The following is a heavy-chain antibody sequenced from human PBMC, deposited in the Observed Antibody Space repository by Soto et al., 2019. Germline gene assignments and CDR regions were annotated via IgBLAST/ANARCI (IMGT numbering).Heavy chain of an antibody. J-gene: IGHJ4*02. Sequence: PSETLSLTCTVSGDSISSGDYYWSWIRQPPGKGLEWIGCIYYSGNTYYNPSLKRRFSISVDTSKNQFSLQLSSVTVADTAVYYCARVSSIAAPAPFDYWGQGTLVTVSS. CDR1: GDSISSGDYY. D-gene: IGHD6-6*01. CDR3: ARVSSIAAPAPFDY. CDR2: IYYSGNT. V-gene: IGHV4-30-4*01.